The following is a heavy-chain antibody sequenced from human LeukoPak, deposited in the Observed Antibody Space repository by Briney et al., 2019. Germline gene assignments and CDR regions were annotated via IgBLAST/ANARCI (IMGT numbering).Heavy chain of an antibody. V-gene: IGHV3-30*04. D-gene: IGHD3-10*01. Sequence: HPGGSLRLSCGASGFTFSNYAMQWVRQTAGKGLEWVATISYDGTYEYYADSVKGRFTISRDNSKNTVSLQMNSLRVEDTAVFYCAKDGRFGGYYYYYMDVWGKGTTVTISS. J-gene: IGHJ6*03. CDR1: GFTFSNYA. CDR3: AKDGRFGGYYYYYMDV. CDR2: ISYDGTYE.